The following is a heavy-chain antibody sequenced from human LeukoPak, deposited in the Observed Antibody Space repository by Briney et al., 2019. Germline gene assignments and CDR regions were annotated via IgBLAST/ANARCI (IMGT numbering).Heavy chain of an antibody. CDR3: AREMGPMVRGVIDY. CDR2: IYHSGST. V-gene: IGHV4-30-2*01. CDR1: GGSISSGGYY. J-gene: IGHJ4*02. Sequence: SETLSLTCTVSGGSISSGGYYWSWIRQPPGKGLEWIGYIYHSGSTYYNPSLKSRVTISVDRSKNQFSLKLSSVTAADTAVCYCAREMGPMVRGVIDYWGQGTLVTVSS. D-gene: IGHD3-10*01.